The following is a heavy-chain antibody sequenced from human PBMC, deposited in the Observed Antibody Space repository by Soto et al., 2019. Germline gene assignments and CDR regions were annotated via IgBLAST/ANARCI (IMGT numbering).Heavy chain of an antibody. CDR2: IIPIFGTA. CDR1: GGTFSSYA. D-gene: IGHD3-10*01. V-gene: IGHV1-69*01. Sequence: QVQLVQSVAEVKKPGSSVKVSCKASGGTFSSYAISWVRQAPGQGLEWLGGIIPIFGTANYAQKFQGRVTITADESTSTAYMELSSLRSEDTAVNYCAREDYYGSGSYAQGDYWGQGTLVTVSS. CDR3: AREDYYGSGSYAQGDY. J-gene: IGHJ4*02.